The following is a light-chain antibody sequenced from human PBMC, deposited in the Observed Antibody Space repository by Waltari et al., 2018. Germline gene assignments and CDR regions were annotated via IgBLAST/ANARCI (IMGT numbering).Light chain of an antibody. J-gene: IGLJ3*02. CDR3: SSYTSTWV. Sequence: QSALTQSASVSGSPGQSITISCIGTSSDFAVFNYVSWYQQHPGKAPQLMIYDVSKRPSGVSNRFSDSKSGNTASLTISGLQAEDEADYYCSSYTSTWVFGGGTKLTVL. CDR1: SSDFAVFNY. CDR2: DVS. V-gene: IGLV2-14*01.